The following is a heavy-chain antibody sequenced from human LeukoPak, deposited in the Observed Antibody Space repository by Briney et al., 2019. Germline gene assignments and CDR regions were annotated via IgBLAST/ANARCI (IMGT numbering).Heavy chain of an antibody. V-gene: IGHV1-69*13. CDR2: IIPIFGTA. Sequence: ASVKVSCKASGYTFTSYYMHWVRQAPGQGLEWMGGIIPIFGTANYAQKFQGRVTITADESTSTAYMELSSLRSEDTAVYYCARWIVVVPAARRGGYYYYGMDVWGQGTTVTVSS. D-gene: IGHD2-2*01. CDR1: GYTFTSYY. CDR3: ARWIVVVPAARRGGYYYYGMDV. J-gene: IGHJ6*02.